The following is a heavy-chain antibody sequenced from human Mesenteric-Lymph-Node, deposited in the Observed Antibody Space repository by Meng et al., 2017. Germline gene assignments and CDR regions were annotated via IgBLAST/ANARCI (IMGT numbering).Heavy chain of an antibody. V-gene: IGHV1-69*13. D-gene: IGHD2-21*02. CDR2: IIPIFGTA. CDR1: GGTFSSYT. J-gene: IGHJ5*02. CDR3: ARMHIVVVTAIPSWFDP. Sequence: SVKVFCKASGGTFSSYTISWVRQAPGQGLEWMGGIIPIFGTANYAQKFQGRVTITADESTSTAYMELSSLRSEDTAVYYCARMHIVVVTAIPSWFDPWGQGTLVTVSS.